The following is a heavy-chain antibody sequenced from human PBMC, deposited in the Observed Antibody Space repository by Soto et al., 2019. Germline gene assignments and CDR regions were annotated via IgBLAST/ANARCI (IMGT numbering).Heavy chain of an antibody. CDR3: ARVVLYGGNSGGPPNNYAFDI. D-gene: IGHD4-17*01. Sequence: QVQLVQSGAEVKKPGASVKVSCKASGYTFTSYYMHWVRQAPGQGLEWMGIINPSGGSTSYAQKFQGRVTMTRETSTSTVYMELSRLRSEDTAVYYCARVVLYGGNSGGPPNNYAFDIWGQGTMVTVSS. J-gene: IGHJ3*02. CDR2: INPSGGST. V-gene: IGHV1-46*01. CDR1: GYTFTSYY.